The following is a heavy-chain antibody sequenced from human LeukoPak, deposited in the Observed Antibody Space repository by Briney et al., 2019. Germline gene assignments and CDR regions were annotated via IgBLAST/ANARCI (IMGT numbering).Heavy chain of an antibody. CDR3: ARGSYGYSYGHGLDY. CDR1: GGSISSYY. D-gene: IGHD5-18*01. J-gene: IGHJ4*02. Sequence: SETLSLTCTVSGGSISSYYWSWIRQPPGKGLERIGYIYYSGSTNYNPSLKSRVTISVDTSKNQLSLKLSSVTAADTAVYYCARGSYGYSYGHGLDYWGQGTLVTVSS. CDR2: IYYSGST. V-gene: IGHV4-59*01.